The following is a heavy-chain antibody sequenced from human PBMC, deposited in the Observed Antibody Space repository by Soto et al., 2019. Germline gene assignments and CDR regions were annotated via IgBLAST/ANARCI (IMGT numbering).Heavy chain of an antibody. CDR1: GFTFSSYW. J-gene: IGHJ4*02. V-gene: IGHV3-74*01. CDR3: AREILRPYFDY. Sequence: GGSLRLSYAASGFTFSSYWMHWVRQAPGKGLVWVSRINSDGSSTSYADSVKGRFTISRDNAKNTLYLQMNSLRAEDTAVYYCAREILRPYFDYWGQGTLVTVSS. CDR2: INSDGSST. D-gene: IGHD4-17*01.